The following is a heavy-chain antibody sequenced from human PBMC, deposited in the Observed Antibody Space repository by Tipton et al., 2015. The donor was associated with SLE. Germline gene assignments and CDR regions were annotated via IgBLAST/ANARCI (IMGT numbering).Heavy chain of an antibody. V-gene: IGHV4-59*12. Sequence: TLSLTCIVSGGSTSNYYWSWLRQPPGKGLEWIGDVHYSGSSNFHPSLKSRVTMSVDRSKNQFSLKLSSVTAADTAVYYCAREGRDGYNPLGMDVWGQGTTVTVSS. J-gene: IGHJ6*02. CDR1: GGSTSNYY. D-gene: IGHD5-24*01. CDR2: VHYSGSS. CDR3: AREGRDGYNPLGMDV.